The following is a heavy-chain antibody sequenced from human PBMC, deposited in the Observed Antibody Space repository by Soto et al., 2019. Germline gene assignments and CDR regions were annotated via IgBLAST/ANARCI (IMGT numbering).Heavy chain of an antibody. Sequence: SSVKVSCKVSGYTLTELSMHWVRQAPGKGLEWMGGFDPEDGETIYAQKFQGRVTMTEDTSTDTAYMELSSLRSEDTAVYYCATVHLRYGYPSWFDPWGQGXLVTVSS. CDR2: FDPEDGET. D-gene: IGHD5-18*01. J-gene: IGHJ5*02. V-gene: IGHV1-24*01. CDR3: ATVHLRYGYPSWFDP. CDR1: GYTLTELS.